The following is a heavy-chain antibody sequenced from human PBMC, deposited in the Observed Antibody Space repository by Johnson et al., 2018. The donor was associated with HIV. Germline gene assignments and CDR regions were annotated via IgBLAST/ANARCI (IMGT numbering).Heavy chain of an antibody. CDR3: AKDQWEQTLNAFDS. V-gene: IGHV3-66*02. Sequence: VQLVESGGGVVQPGRSLRLSCAASGFTVSSNYMSWVRQAPGKGLEWVSVIYSGGSAYYADSVKGRVTISRDNSKNTLYLQMKSVRAEDTAVYSCAKDQWEQTLNAFDSWGQGTRVTVSS. J-gene: IGHJ3*02. D-gene: IGHD1-26*01. CDR2: IYSGGSA. CDR1: GFTVSSNY.